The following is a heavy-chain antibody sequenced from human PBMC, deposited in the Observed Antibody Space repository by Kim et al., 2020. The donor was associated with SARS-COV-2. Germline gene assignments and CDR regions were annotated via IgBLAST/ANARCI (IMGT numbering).Heavy chain of an antibody. CDR2: INHSGST. D-gene: IGHD3-3*01. J-gene: IGHJ6*01. Sequence: SETLSLTCAVYGGSFSGYYWSWIRQPPGKGLEWIGEINHSGSTNYNPSLKSRVTISVDTSKNQFSLKLSSVTAADTAVYYCARVADYDLGSGYLGMDVWG. V-gene: IGHV4-34*01. CDR3: ARVADYDLGSGYLGMDV. CDR1: GGSFSGYY.